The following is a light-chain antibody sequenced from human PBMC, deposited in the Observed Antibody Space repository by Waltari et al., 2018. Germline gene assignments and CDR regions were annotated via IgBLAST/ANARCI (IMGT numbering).Light chain of an antibody. CDR2: DAS. J-gene: IGKJ5*01. CDR3: QQRYNWPIT. V-gene: IGKV3-11*01. Sequence: EIVLTQSPATLSLSPGDRATLPCRASQSIRNFFAWYQQKPGQAPRLLIYDASKRATGIPARFSGSGSGTDFTLTISSLEPEDFAVYYCQQRYNWPITFGQGTRLEIK. CDR1: QSIRNF.